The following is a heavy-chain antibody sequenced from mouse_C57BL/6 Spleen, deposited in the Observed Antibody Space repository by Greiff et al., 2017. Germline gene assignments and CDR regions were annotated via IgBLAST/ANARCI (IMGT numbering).Heavy chain of an antibody. CDR2: ISSGGSYT. J-gene: IGHJ2*01. D-gene: IGHD1-1*01. CDR1: GFTFSSYG. V-gene: IGHV5-6*02. Sequence: EVKLMESGGDLVKPGGSLKLSCAASGFTFSSYGMSWVRQTPDKRLEWVATISSGGSYTYYPDSVKGRFTISRDNAKNTLYLQMSSLKSEDTAMYYCARRVNYYGSSYDYFDYWGQGTTLTVSS. CDR3: ARRVNYYGSSYDYFDY.